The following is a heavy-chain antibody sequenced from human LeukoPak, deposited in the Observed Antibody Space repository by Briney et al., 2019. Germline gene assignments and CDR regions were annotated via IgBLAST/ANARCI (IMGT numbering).Heavy chain of an antibody. V-gene: IGHV3-23*01. CDR3: AKTKIAARNFDY. D-gene: IGHD6-6*01. J-gene: IGHJ4*02. CDR1: GFTFRSYD. CDR2: ISGSGGRT. Sequence: GGSLRLSCAASGFTFRSYDMSWVRQAPGKGLEWVSTISGSGGRTYYADSVKGRFTISRDNSKNTVFLQVNSLRAEDTAVYYCAKTKIAARNFDYWGQGTLVTVSS.